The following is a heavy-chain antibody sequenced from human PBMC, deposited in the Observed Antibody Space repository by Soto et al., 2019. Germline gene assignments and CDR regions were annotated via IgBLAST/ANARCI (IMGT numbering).Heavy chain of an antibody. Sequence: EVPLLESGGGLVQPGGSLRLSCAASGFTFSNYAMSWVRQAPGKGLEWVSAISGSGGSSFYADSVKGRFTISRDTHNTTPYLQMNSPRAEDTACHDHAKSISVWVDIYRFGYWGQGTLVTVSS. CDR2: ISGSGGSS. CDR1: GFTFSNYA. J-gene: IGHJ4*02. D-gene: IGHD1-20*01. CDR3: AKSISVWVDIYRFGY. V-gene: IGHV3-23*01.